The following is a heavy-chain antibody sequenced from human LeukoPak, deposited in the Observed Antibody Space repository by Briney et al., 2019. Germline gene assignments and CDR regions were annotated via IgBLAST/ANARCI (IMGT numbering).Heavy chain of an antibody. Sequence: SETLSLTCAVYGGSFSGYYWSWIRLPPGKGLEWIGEINHSGSTNYNPSLKSRVTISVDTSKNQFSLKLSSVTAADTAVYYCARRYSSSWYVYFQHWGQGTLVTVS. CDR1: GGSFSGYY. CDR3: ARRYSSSWYVYFQH. D-gene: IGHD6-13*01. J-gene: IGHJ1*01. V-gene: IGHV4-34*01. CDR2: INHSGST.